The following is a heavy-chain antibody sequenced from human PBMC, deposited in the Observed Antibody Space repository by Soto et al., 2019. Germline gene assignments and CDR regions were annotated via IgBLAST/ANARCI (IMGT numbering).Heavy chain of an antibody. Sequence: GGSLRLSCAASGFTFSSYAMHWVRQAPGKGLEWVAVISYDGSNKYYADSVKGRFTISRDNSKNTLYLQMNSLRAEDTAVYYCARERPSSGSYQDYFDYWGQGTLVTVSS. CDR2: ISYDGSNK. D-gene: IGHD1-26*01. CDR3: ARERPSSGSYQDYFDY. V-gene: IGHV3-30*04. CDR1: GFTFSSYA. J-gene: IGHJ4*02.